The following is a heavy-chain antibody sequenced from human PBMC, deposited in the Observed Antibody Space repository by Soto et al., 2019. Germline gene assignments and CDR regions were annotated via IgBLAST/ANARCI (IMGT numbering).Heavy chain of an antibody. Sequence: SETLSLTCAVYGGSFSGYYWSWIRQPPGKGLEWIGEINHSGSTNYNPSLKSRVTISVDTSKSQFSLKLSSVTAADTAVYYCARGGRYSGSYYYYYYGMDVWGQGTTVTVSS. CDR2: INHSGST. CDR1: GGSFSGYY. D-gene: IGHD1-26*01. CDR3: ARGGRYSGSYYYYYYGMDV. J-gene: IGHJ6*02. V-gene: IGHV4-34*01.